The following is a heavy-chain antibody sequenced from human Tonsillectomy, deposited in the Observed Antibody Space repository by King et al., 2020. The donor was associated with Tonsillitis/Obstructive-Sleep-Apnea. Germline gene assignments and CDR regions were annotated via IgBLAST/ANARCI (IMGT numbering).Heavy chain of an antibody. D-gene: IGHD6-19*01. J-gene: IGHJ3*02. CDR2: INHSGST. Sequence: VQLQQWGAGLLKPSETLSLTCAVYGGSFSGYYWSWIRQPPGKGLEWIGEINHSGSTNYNPSLKSRVTISVDTSKNQFSLKLSSVTAADTAVYYLASAGPNYFFLARLVHDAFDIWGQGTVVTVSS. CDR3: ASAGPNYFFLARLVHDAFDI. CDR1: GGSFSGYY. V-gene: IGHV4-34*03.